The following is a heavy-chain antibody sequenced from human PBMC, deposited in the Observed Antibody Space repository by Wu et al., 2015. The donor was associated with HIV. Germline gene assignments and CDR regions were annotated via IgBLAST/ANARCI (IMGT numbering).Heavy chain of an antibody. CDR1: GYTFTNYY. CDR2: TNPGGGHT. CDR3: ARESIDMDSSGYRAHRGHYFDY. V-gene: IGHV1-46*01. Sequence: VQLVQSGTEVKKPGTSVTMSCETSGYTFTNYYIHWVRQAPGQGLEWVGMTNPGGGHTRFAQRFRGRVTMTRDSSTKTVNLHLSNLKYEDTAFYYCARESIDMDSSGYRAHRGHYFDYWGQGTEVTVSS. J-gene: IGHJ4*02. D-gene: IGHD3-22*01.